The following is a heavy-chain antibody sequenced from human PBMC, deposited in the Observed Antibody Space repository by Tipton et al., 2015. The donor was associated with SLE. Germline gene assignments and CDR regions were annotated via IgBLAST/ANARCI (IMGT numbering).Heavy chain of an antibody. D-gene: IGHD3-9*01. CDR1: GGSINSPTYY. J-gene: IGHJ2*01. Sequence: TLSLTCTVSGGSINSPTYYWGWIRQPPGKGLEWIGSIYYTGSAYYNPSLKSRVIISVDPSKNQFSLRLNSVTAADTAVYYCARHADYFEWPHVWYFDLWGRGSLVTVSS. CDR2: IYYTGSA. V-gene: IGHV4-39*07. CDR3: ARHADYFEWPHVWYFDL.